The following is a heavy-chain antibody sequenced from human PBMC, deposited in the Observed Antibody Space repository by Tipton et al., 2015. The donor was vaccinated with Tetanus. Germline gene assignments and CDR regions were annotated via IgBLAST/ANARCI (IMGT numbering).Heavy chain of an antibody. J-gene: IGHJ2*01. CDR1: GFTFSNYY. V-gene: IGHV3-11*01. CDR3: ARVWGRAQRATHSNWYFDL. D-gene: IGHD6-25*01. CDR2: IRSSGSTT. Sequence: SLRLSCAASGFTFSNYYMSWIRQAPGKGLEWVSDIRSSGSTTYYADSVKGRFTISRDNAKNSLSLQVNSLRAEDTAVYYCARVWGRAQRATHSNWYFDLWGRGALVAVAS.